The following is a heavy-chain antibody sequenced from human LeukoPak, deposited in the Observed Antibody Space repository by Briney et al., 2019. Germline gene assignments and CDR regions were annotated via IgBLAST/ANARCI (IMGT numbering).Heavy chain of an antibody. CDR1: GYTFTSYG. CDR3: ARGLYCTNGVSYVVAFDI. V-gene: IGHV1-18*01. Sequence: ASVKVSCKASGYTFTSYGISWVRQAPGQGLEWMGWISAYNGNTNYAQKLQGRVTMTTDTSTSTAYMELRSLRSDDTAVYYCARGLYCTNGVSYVVAFDIWGQGTMVTVSS. D-gene: IGHD2-8*01. J-gene: IGHJ3*02. CDR2: ISAYNGNT.